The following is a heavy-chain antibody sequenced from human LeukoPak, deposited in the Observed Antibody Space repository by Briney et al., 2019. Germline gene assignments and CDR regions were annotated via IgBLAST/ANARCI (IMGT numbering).Heavy chain of an antibody. CDR2: ISSSSSYI. CDR3: ARDLDSSRLRLIAWNDVSPDAFDL. J-gene: IGHJ3*01. D-gene: IGHD1-1*01. CDR1: GGSISSSS. V-gene: IGHV3-21*01. Sequence: PSETLSLTCTVSGGSISSSSYYWGWIRQPPGKGLEWVSSISSSSSYIYYADSVKGRFTISRDNAKNSLYLQMNSLRAEDTAVYYCARDLDSSRLRLIAWNDVSPDAFDLWGQGTMVTVSS.